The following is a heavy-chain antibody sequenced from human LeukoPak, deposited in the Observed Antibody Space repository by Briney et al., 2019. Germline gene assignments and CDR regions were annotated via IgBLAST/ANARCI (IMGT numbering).Heavy chain of an antibody. CDR3: ARPYCSSTSCYGWFDP. CDR2: IYSGGST. J-gene: IGHJ5*02. V-gene: IGHV3-66*04. Sequence: PGGSLRLSCAASGFTFSSYWMSWVRQAPGEGLEWVSVIYSGGSTYYADSVKGRFTISRDSSKNTLYLQMNSLRAEDTAVYYCARPYCSSTSCYGWFDPWGQGTLVTVSS. D-gene: IGHD2-2*01. CDR1: GFTFSSYW.